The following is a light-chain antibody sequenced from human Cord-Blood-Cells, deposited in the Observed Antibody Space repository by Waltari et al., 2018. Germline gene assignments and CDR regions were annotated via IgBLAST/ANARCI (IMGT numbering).Light chain of an antibody. J-gene: IGLJ1*01. V-gene: IGLV1-47*01. Sequence: QSVLTQPPSASGTPGQRVTISCSGSSSNIGSNYVYWYQQLPGTAPKLLIYRNNQRPSGVPDRFSGSKSGTSASLAISGLRSEDEADYYCAAWDDSLSYVLGTGTKVTVL. CDR1: SSNIGSNY. CDR2: RNN. CDR3: AAWDDSLSYV.